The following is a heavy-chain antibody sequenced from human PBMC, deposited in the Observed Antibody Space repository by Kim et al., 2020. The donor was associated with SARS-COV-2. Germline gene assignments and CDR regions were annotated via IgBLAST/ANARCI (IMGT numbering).Heavy chain of an antibody. V-gene: IGHV3-64D*09. CDR2: ISSNGGST. CDR3: VIHYGSGSFDY. Sequence: GGSLRLSCSASGFTFSSYAMHWVRQAPGKGLEYVSAISSNGGSTYYADSVKGRFTISRDNSKNTLYLQMSSLRAEDTAVYYCVIHYGSGSFDYWGQGTLVTVSS. D-gene: IGHD3-10*01. J-gene: IGHJ4*02. CDR1: GFTFSSYA.